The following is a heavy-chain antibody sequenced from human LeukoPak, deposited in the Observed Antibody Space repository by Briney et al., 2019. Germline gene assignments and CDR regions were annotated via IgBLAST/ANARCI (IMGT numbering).Heavy chain of an antibody. J-gene: IGHJ6*02. V-gene: IGHV3-30*18. CDR3: AKDLDDILTGHYYYYGMDV. D-gene: IGHD3-9*01. Sequence: GRSLRLSCAASGFTFSSYGMHWVRQAPGKGLEWVAVISYDGSNKYYADSVKGRFTISRDNSKNTLYLQMNSLRAEDTAVYYCAKDLDDILTGHYYYYGMDVWGQWTTVNVSS. CDR1: GFTFSSYG. CDR2: ISYDGSNK.